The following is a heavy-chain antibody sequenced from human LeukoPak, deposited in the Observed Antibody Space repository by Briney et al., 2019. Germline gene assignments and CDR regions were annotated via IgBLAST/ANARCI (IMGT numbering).Heavy chain of an antibody. V-gene: IGHV3-74*01. CDR2: INSDGSST. Sequence: GGSLRLSCAASGFTFSSNWMHWVRQAPGKGLVWVSRINSDGSSTTYADSVKGRFTISRDNAKNTLYLQMNSLRGDDTAVYYCAKDRGYQYYFDYWGQGTLVTVSS. J-gene: IGHJ4*02. CDR3: AKDRGYQYYFDY. CDR1: GFTFSSNW. D-gene: IGHD2-2*01.